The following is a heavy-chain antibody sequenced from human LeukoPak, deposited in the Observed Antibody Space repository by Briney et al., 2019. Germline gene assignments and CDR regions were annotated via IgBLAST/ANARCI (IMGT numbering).Heavy chain of an antibody. Sequence: ASVKVSCKASGYTFTGYYIHWVRQAPGQGLEWMGWINTNTGNPTYAQGFTGRFVFSLDTSVSTAYLQISSLKAEDTAVYYCARDHGTAMGPTEAGYYGMDVWGQGTTVTVSS. J-gene: IGHJ6*02. CDR3: ARDHGTAMGPTEAGYYGMDV. D-gene: IGHD5-18*01. V-gene: IGHV7-4-1*02. CDR2: INTNTGNP. CDR1: GYTFTGYY.